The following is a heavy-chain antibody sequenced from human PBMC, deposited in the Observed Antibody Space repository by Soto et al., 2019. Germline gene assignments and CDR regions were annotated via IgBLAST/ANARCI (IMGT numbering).Heavy chain of an antibody. J-gene: IGHJ4*02. CDR3: ARVRKLAVATTLHFDY. CDR2: INHSGST. Sequence: QVQLHQWGAGLLKPSETLSLTCAVYGGSFSGYYWSWILQPPGKGLEWIGEINHSGSTNYNPSLKSRVTISVDTSKNQFSLKLSSVTAADTAVYYCARVRKLAVATTLHFDYWGQGTLVTVSS. D-gene: IGHD5-12*01. V-gene: IGHV4-34*01. CDR1: GGSFSGYY.